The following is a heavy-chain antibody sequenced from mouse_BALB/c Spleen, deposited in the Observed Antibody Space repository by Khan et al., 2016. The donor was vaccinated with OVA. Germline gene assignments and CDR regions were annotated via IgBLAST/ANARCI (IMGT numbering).Heavy chain of an antibody. Sequence: QIQLVQSGPELKKPGETVKISCKASGYTFTSYGMNWVKQSPGKALRWMGWINTYTGEPTYTDDFKGRFAFSLETSASTAEWQITNLTPADTATYFCARPPSFSYTLLYWGPLTSVPVSS. V-gene: IGHV9-3-1*01. J-gene: IGHJ4*01. CDR2: INTYTGEP. D-gene: IGHD6-1*01. CDR1: GYTFTSYG. CDR3: ARPPSFSYTLLY.